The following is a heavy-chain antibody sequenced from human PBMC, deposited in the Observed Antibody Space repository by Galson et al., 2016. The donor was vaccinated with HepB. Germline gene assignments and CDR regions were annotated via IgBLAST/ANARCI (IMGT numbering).Heavy chain of an antibody. CDR2: IFPHNSET. CDR1: GYDFTPYW. J-gene: IGHJ3*02. V-gene: IGHV5-51*01. Sequence: QSGAEVKKPGESLKISCEGSGYDFTPYWIAWVRQMPGKGLEWTGIIFPHNSETRYSPSFQGQVTMSVDKSINTAYLQWNSLQTSDTAMYYCARVSVFCSNGFCFTTAFDIWGQGTMVTLSS. CDR3: ARVSVFCSNGFCFTTAFDI. D-gene: IGHD2-8*01.